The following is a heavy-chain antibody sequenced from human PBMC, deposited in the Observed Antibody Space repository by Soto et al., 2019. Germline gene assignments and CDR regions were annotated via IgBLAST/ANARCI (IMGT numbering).Heavy chain of an antibody. J-gene: IGHJ4*02. CDR2: INPCGGTT. V-gene: IGHV1-46*01. D-gene: IGHD2-2*01. Sequence: QVPAAQSGTEVKKPGASVKVSCQTSGYIFTHHYIHWVPPAPGKGLEWMGIINPCGGTTTYAQKFQGRVTMTRDTSTSTVYMELSSLRSEDTAVYYCARGPATAPDAYWGLGTLVTVSS. CDR3: ARGPATAPDAY. CDR1: GYIFTHHY.